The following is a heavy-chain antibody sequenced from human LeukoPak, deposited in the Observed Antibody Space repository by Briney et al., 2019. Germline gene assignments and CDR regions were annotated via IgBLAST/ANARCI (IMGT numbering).Heavy chain of an antibody. D-gene: IGHD6-19*01. CDR2: IIPIFGTA. CDR3: AREFGGAVAGPTFDY. CDR1: GGTFSSYA. V-gene: IGHV1-69*05. Sequence: ASVKVSCKASGGTFSSYAISWVRQAPGQGLEWMGRIIPIFGTANYAKKFQGRVTITTDESTSTAYMELSSLRSEDTAVYNCAREFGGAVAGPTFDYWGQGTLVTVSS. J-gene: IGHJ4*02.